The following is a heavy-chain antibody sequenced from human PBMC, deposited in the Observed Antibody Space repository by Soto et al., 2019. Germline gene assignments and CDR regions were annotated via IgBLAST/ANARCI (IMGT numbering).Heavy chain of an antibody. J-gene: IGHJ4*02. V-gene: IGHV1-69*08. CDR2: IIPLLDVA. Sequence: QVQLVQSGAEVKKPGSSVKVSCKTSGGTFSNDIITWVRQAPGQGLEWMGRIIPLLDVADYAQKFQGRVTITADKYTGTVYMELNSLRSEDTAVYYCARDSPIGSTFSGYDAIDYWGQGNLVTVSS. CDR3: ARDSPIGSTFSGYDAIDY. CDR1: GGTFSNDI. D-gene: IGHD5-12*01.